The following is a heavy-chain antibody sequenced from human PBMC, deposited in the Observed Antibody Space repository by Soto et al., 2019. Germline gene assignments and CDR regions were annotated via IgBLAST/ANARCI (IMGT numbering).Heavy chain of an antibody. Sequence: PSETLSLTCTVSGGSISSYYWSWIRQPPGKGLEWIGYIYYSGSTNYNTSLKSRVTISVDTSKNQFSLKLSSVTAADTAVYYCARVGRGYYDLNFDYWGQGTLVTV. J-gene: IGHJ4*02. CDR3: ARVGRGYYDLNFDY. CDR2: IYYSGST. V-gene: IGHV4-59*01. D-gene: IGHD3-22*01. CDR1: GGSISSYY.